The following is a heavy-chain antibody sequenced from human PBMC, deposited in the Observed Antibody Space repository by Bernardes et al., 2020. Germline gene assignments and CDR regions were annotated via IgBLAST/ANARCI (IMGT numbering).Heavy chain of an antibody. CDR3: AKDNESGGWPKGIDY. CDR1: GFTFSSYA. V-gene: IGHV3-23*01. D-gene: IGHD6-19*01. CDR2: ISGIGGTT. J-gene: IGHJ4*02. Sequence: GGSLRLSCAASGFTFSSYAMSWVRQAPGKGLEWVSAISGIGGTTYYADSVKGRFTISRDNSKNTLYLQMNSLRADDTAVYYCAKDNESGGWPKGIDYWGQGTLVTVSS.